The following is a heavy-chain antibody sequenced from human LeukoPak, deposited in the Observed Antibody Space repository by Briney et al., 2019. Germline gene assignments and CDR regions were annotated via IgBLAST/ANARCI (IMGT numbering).Heavy chain of an antibody. Sequence: SETLSLTCAVYGGSFSGYYWSWIRQPPGKGLEWIGEINHSGSTNYNPSLKSRVTISVDTSKNQFSLKLSSVTAADTAVYYCARRKRGPYFDYWGQGTLVTVSS. CDR3: ARRKRGPYFDY. V-gene: IGHV4-34*01. J-gene: IGHJ4*02. CDR2: INHSGST. CDR1: GGSFSGYY.